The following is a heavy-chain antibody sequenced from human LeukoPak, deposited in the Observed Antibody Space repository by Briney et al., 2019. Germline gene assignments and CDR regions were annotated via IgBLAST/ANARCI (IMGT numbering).Heavy chain of an antibody. CDR2: ISGSGGST. J-gene: IGHJ6*03. D-gene: IGHD1-7*01. CDR3: AKRRGLELLYYYYMDV. V-gene: IGHV3-23*01. Sequence: GGSLRLSCAASGFTFSNAWMSWVRQAPGKGLEWVSSISGSGGSTYFADSVKGRFTISRDNSKNTLYLQMNSLRAEDTAVYYCAKRRGLELLYYYYMDVWGKGTTVTVSS. CDR1: GFTFSNAW.